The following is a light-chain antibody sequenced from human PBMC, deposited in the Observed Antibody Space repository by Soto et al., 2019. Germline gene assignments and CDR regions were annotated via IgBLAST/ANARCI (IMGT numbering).Light chain of an antibody. J-gene: IGKJ2*01. CDR2: DAS. CDR3: QQRSNWPPYT. Sequence: ETVLTQSPSTLSFSPWERATLSCRASQSVHTYLAWYQQKAGQAPRLLIYDASNRATGIPARFSGSGSGTDFTLTISSLEPEDCAVYYCQQRSNWPPYTFGQGTKLEIK. CDR1: QSVHTY. V-gene: IGKV3-11*01.